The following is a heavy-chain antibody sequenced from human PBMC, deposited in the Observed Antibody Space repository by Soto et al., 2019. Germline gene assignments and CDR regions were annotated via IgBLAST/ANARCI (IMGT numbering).Heavy chain of an antibody. Sequence: QVQLVESGGGVVQPGSSLRLSCAASGFTFSSYAMHWVRQAPGTGLEWVAVISDDGSNKYYADSVKGRFTISRDNSKNTRYLEMNSLRAEDTDVYDCARDSSGPTAEYAGATGELDYWGQGTLVTVSS. CDR1: GFTFSSYA. V-gene: IGHV3-30-3*01. CDR2: ISDDGSNK. CDR3: ARDSSGPTAEYAGATGELDY. J-gene: IGHJ4*02. D-gene: IGHD1-26*01.